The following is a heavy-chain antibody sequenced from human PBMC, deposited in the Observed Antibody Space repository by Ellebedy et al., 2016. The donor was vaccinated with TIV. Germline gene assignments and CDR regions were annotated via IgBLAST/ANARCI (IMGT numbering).Heavy chain of an antibody. J-gene: IGHJ4*02. CDR2: IIAGGDST. CDR3: VKLDSSGFYYGRLDY. D-gene: IGHD3-22*01. V-gene: IGHV3-23*01. Sequence: GESLKISCAASGFTFSGHAMSWVRQTPGKGLEWVSGIIAGGDSTHYVDSVKGRFTISRDNSKKTLYLQMNSLRADDTAVYYCVKLDSSGFYYGRLDYWGQGTLVTVSS. CDR1: GFTFSGHA.